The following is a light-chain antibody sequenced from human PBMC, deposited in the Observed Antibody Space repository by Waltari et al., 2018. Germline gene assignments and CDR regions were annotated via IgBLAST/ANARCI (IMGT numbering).Light chain of an antibody. CDR1: SRDVGGYNL. CDR3: CSYAGSSTLV. J-gene: IGLJ2*01. CDR2: EGS. V-gene: IGLV2-23*01. Sequence: QSALTPPASVSGSPGPSLTLSRTGTSRDVGGYNLVPWYQQHPGKAPQLMIYEGSKRPSGVSNRFSGSKSGNTASLTISGLQAEDEADYYCCSYAGSSTLVFGGGTKLTVL.